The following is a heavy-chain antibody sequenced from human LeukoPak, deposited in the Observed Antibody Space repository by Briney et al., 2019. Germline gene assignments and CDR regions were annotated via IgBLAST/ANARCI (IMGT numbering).Heavy chain of an antibody. CDR1: GFTFSSYS. Sequence: GGSLRLSCAASGFTFSSYSISWVRQAPGKGLEWVSSISSRSSYIHYADSVKGRFTISRDNAKNSLYLQMNSLRAEDTAVYYCARDPHFYGSGSYRPYYFDYWGQGTLVTVSS. D-gene: IGHD3-10*01. V-gene: IGHV3-21*06. CDR2: ISSRSSYI. CDR3: ARDPHFYGSGSYRPYYFDY. J-gene: IGHJ4*02.